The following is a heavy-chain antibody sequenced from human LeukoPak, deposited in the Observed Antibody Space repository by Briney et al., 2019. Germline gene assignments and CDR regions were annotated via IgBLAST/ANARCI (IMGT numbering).Heavy chain of an antibody. CDR2: INQDGSVK. D-gene: IGHD3-3*01. Sequence: GGSLRLSRAASGFAFSTYWMDWVRQAPGKGLEWVGNINQDGSVKHYVDSVRGRFTISRDNARNSVYLQMSALRVEDTAVYYCTRDFVFWGQGSLVTASS. V-gene: IGHV3-7*01. J-gene: IGHJ4*02. CDR3: TRDFVF. CDR1: GFAFSTYW.